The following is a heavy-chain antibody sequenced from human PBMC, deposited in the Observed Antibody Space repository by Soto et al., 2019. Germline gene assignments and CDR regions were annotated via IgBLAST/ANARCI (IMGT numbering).Heavy chain of an antibody. CDR1: QFTFSYYA. CDR2: ISGAGGST. V-gene: IGHV3-23*01. J-gene: IGHJ2*01. CDR3: ANGGPPFDR. Sequence: EVQLLESGGGLVQPGGSLRLSCAASQFTFSYYAMGWVRQAPGKGLEWVSLISGAGGSTNYADSVKGRFAISRDNSEITLYLQMNSMSAEDTSVYYCANGGPPFDRWGCATLVIVSS.